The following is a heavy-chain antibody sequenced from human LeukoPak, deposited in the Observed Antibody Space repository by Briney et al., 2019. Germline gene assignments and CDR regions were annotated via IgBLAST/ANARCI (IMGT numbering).Heavy chain of an antibody. CDR2: INDSGIT. J-gene: IGHJ5*02. Sequence: SETLSLTCAVSGGSFSGHYWSWIRQPPGKGLEWIGEINDSGITNYNPSLKSRVTISADTSKNQFSLKLSSVTAADTAVYYCAKNNWFDLWGQGTLFTVSS. CDR3: AKNNWFDL. V-gene: IGHV4-34*01. CDR1: GGSFSGHY.